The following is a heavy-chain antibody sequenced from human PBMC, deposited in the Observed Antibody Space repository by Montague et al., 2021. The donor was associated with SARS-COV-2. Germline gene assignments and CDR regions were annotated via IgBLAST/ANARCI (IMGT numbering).Heavy chain of an antibody. Sequence: SETLSLTCAVSGGSISSSSCWCCVLQPPGKELQWFVEIIHIGRTTYNPSLISRLTISIDKSKNQFSLKLSSVTAADTAVYYCARAAGDYYDHSYGLDAWGQGTPVTVSS. CDR3: ARAAGDYYDHSYGLDA. V-gene: IGHV4-4*02. CDR2: IIHIGRT. CDR1: GGSISSSSC. D-gene: IGHD4-17*01. J-gene: IGHJ6*02.